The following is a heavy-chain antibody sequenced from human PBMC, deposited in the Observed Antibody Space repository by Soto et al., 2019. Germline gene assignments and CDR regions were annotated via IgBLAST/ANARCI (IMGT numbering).Heavy chain of an antibody. CDR1: GYTFTSYA. CDR3: AREGTYYDFWSGRDYYYYYYMDV. V-gene: IGHV1-3*01. D-gene: IGHD3-3*01. CDR2: INAGNGNT. Sequence: ASVKVSCTASGYTFTSYAMHWVRQAPGQRLEWMGWINAGNGNTKYSQKFQGRVTITRDTSASTAYMELSSLRSEDTAVYYCAREGTYYDFWSGRDYYYYYYMDVWGKGTTVTVSS. J-gene: IGHJ6*03.